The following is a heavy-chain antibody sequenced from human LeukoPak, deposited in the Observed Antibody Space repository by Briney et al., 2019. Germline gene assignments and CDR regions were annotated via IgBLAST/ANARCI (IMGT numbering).Heavy chain of an antibody. J-gene: IGHJ2*01. V-gene: IGHV1-8*01. CDR1: GYTFTSYD. Sequence: ASVKVSCKASGYTFTSYDINWVRQATGQGLEWMGWMNPNSGNTGYAQKFQGRVTMTRNTSISTAYMELSSLRSEDTAVYYCARSRGGYSYGFPPYWYFDLWGRGTLVTVSS. CDR3: ARSRGGYSYGFPPYWYFDL. D-gene: IGHD5-18*01. CDR2: MNPNSGNT.